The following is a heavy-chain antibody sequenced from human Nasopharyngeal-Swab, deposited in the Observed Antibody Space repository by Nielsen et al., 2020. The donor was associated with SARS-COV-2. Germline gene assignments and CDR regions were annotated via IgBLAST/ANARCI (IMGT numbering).Heavy chain of an antibody. CDR2: IYYSGST. D-gene: IGHD6-13*01. J-gene: IGHJ6*02. CDR3: VGSTWYGDYYYYYGRDV. Sequence: SETLSLTCTVSGGSISSSSYYWGWIRQPPGKGLEWIGSIYYSGSTHYNPSLKSRVTISVDTSKNQFSLKLSSVTAADTAVYYCVGSTWYGDYYYYYGRDVWGQGTTVTVAS. V-gene: IGHV4-39*07. CDR1: GGSISSSSYY.